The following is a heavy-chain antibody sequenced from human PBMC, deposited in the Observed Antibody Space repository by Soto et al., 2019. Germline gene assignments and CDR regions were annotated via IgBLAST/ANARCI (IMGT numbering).Heavy chain of an antibody. CDR1: GDSVSSNSAG. CDR2: TYYRSKWYY. CDR3: ARGEQYSGRIFDY. Sequence: SQTLSLACAITGDSVSSNSAGWSWVRQSPSRGLEWLGRTYYRSKWYYEYAVSVRGRITINPDTSKNQYSLQLNSVTPEDTAVYFCARGEQYSGRIFDYWGQGTLVTVSS. J-gene: IGHJ4*01. V-gene: IGHV6-1*01. D-gene: IGHD1-26*01.